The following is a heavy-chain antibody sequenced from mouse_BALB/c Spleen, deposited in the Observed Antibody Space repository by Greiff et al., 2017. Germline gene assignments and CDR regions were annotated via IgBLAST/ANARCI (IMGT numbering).Heavy chain of an antibody. Sequence: VQLQQSGPGLVKPSQSLSLTCTVTGYSITSDYAWNWIRQFPGNKLEWMGYIRYSGSTSYNPSLKSRISITRDTSKNQFFLQLNSVTTEDTATYYWARGDYYGSSDDWVDYWGQGTLVTVSA. CDR2: IRYSGST. V-gene: IGHV3-2*02. J-gene: IGHJ3*01. D-gene: IGHD1-1*01. CDR3: ARGDYYGSSDDWVDY. CDR1: GYSITSDYA.